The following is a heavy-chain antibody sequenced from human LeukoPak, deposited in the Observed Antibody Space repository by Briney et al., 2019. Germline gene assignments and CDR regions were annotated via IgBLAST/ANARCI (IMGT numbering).Heavy chain of an antibody. CDR2: IYYSGST. V-gene: IGHV4-59*05. J-gene: IGHJ4*02. CDR3: ARRSTSSDY. D-gene: IGHD2-2*01. CDR1: GGSISSYY. Sequence: SSETLSLTCTVSGGSISSYYWSWIRQPPGKGLEWIGSIYYSGSTYYNPSLKSRVTISVDTSKNQFSLKLSSVTAADTAVYYCARRSTSSDYWGQGTLVTVSS.